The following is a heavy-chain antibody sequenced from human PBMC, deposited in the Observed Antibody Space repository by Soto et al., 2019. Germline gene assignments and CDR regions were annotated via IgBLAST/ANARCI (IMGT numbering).Heavy chain of an antibody. CDR1: GFTFSNAW. CDR3: TTDTAAAIPVGRDRFDP. V-gene: IGHV3-15*07. D-gene: IGHD2-2*02. CDR2: IKSKTDGGTT. J-gene: IGHJ5*02. Sequence: EVQLVESGGGLVKPGGSLRLSCAASGFTFSNAWMNWVRQAPGKGLEWVGRIKSKTDGGTTDYAAPVKGRFTISRDDSQNTLYLQMNRLKTEDTAVYYCTTDTAAAIPVGRDRFDPWGQGTLVTVSS.